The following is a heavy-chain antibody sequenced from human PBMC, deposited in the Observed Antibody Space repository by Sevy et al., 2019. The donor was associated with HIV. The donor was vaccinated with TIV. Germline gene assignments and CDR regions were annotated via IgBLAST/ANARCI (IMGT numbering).Heavy chain of an antibody. CDR3: TRNYLLITFGGLIVPGGGHS. Sequence: GGSLRLSCAASGFTFTEFVMSWVRQAPGKGLEWVSTINSGGGSTYYADSVKGRFTISRDNSQNTLDLQMNSLRAEDTAVYYCTRNYLLITFGGLIVPGGGHSWGQGTLVTVSS. CDR2: INSGGGST. J-gene: IGHJ4*02. V-gene: IGHV3-23*01. CDR1: GFTFTEFV. D-gene: IGHD3-16*02.